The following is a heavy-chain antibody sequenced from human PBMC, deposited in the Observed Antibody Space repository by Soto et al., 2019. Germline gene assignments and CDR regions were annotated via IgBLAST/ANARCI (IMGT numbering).Heavy chain of an antibody. CDR2: ISGSGGST. D-gene: IGHD3-22*01. Sequence: VGSLRRSCAPSVFPFSSYAMSCVRHSPGKGLEWVSAISGSGGSTYYADSVKGRFTISRDNSKNTLYLQMNSLRAEDTAVYYCAIVTYSYDSRGSRWFDPYGQRTLVTVSS. CDR1: VFPFSSYA. V-gene: IGHV3-23*01. J-gene: IGHJ5*02. CDR3: AIVTYSYDSRGSRWFDP.